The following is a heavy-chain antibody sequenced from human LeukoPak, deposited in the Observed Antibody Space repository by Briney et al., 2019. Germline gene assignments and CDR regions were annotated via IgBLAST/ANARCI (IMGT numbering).Heavy chain of an antibody. CDR2: INHSGST. Sequence: SETLSLTCAVYGGSFSGYYWSWIRQPPGKGLEWIGEINHSGSTNYNPSLKSRVTISVDTSKNQFSPKLSSVTAADTAVYYCARCIAARHYYYYYYMDVWGKGTTVTISS. D-gene: IGHD6-6*01. CDR1: GGSFSGYY. CDR3: ARCIAARHYYYYYYMDV. V-gene: IGHV4-34*01. J-gene: IGHJ6*03.